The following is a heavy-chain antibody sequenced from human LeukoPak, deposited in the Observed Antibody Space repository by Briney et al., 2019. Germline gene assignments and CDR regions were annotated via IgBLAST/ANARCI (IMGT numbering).Heavy chain of an antibody. Sequence: GGSLRLSCAASGFTFSSYGMHWVRQAPGKGLGWVAFIRYDGSNKYYADSVKGRFTISRDNSKNTLYLQMNSLRAEDTAVYYCAKVGIVVVPAALDYWGQGTLVTVSS. CDR2: IRYDGSNK. CDR3: AKVGIVVVPAALDY. D-gene: IGHD2-2*01. J-gene: IGHJ4*02. V-gene: IGHV3-30*02. CDR1: GFTFSSYG.